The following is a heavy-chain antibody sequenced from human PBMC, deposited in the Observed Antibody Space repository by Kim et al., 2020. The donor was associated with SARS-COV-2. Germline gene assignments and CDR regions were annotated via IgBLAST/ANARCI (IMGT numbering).Heavy chain of an antibody. Sequence: DSVKGRFTITRDNAKNSLYLQMNSLRAEDTAVYYCARGTNYYGSGSYQGYWGQGTLVTVSS. D-gene: IGHD3-10*01. V-gene: IGHV3-7*04. CDR3: ARGTNYYGSGSYQGY. J-gene: IGHJ4*02.